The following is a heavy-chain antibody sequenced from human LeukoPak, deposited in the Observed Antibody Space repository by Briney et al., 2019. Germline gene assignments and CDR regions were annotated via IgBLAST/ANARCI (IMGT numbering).Heavy chain of an antibody. V-gene: IGHV3-33*01. J-gene: IGHJ4*02. CDR2: IWYDGSNK. CDR1: GFTFSSYG. CDR3: ARETSRRGGHDY. D-gene: IGHD2-15*01. Sequence: AGRSLRLSCAASGFTFSSYGMHWVRQAPGKGLEWVAVIWYDGSNKYYADSVRGRFTISRDNSKNTLYLQINSLRAEDTAVYYCARETSRRGGHDYWGQGTLVTVSS.